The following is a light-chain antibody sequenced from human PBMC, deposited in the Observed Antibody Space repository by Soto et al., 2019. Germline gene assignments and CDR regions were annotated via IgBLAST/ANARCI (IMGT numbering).Light chain of an antibody. J-gene: IGLJ1*01. CDR2: EVS. CDR1: SSDVGSYNR. Sequence: QSVLTQPPSVSGSPGQSVTISCTGTSSDVGSYNRVSWYQQPPGTAPKLMIYEVSNRPSGVPDRFSGSKSGNTASLSISGLQAEDEADYYFGLYRGTNTYVFGPGTKLTVL. V-gene: IGLV2-18*01. CDR3: GLYRGTNTYV.